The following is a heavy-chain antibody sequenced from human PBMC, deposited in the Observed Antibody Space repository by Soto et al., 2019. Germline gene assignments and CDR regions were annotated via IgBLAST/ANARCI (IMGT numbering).Heavy chain of an antibody. J-gene: IGHJ4*02. V-gene: IGHV1-18*01. CDR3: ARRWTTGEIDY. D-gene: IGHD4-17*01. CDR1: GYTFTSYG. CDR2: INPYTGNT. Sequence: GASVKVSCKASGYTFTSYGISWVRQAPGQGLEWMGWINPYTGNTKYAQKLQGRVTMTTDTSTSTAYMELRSLRSDDTAVYYCARRWTTGEIDYWGQGTLVTVSS.